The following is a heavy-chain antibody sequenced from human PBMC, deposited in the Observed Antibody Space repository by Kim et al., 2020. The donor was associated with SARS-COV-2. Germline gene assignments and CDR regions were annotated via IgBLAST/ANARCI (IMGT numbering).Heavy chain of an antibody. CDR1: GFSFSTYW. CDR2: IKQNGIVK. CDR3: ASTASGSY. J-gene: IGHJ4*02. D-gene: IGHD5-12*01. Sequence: GGSLRLSCAASGFSFSTYWMTWVRQAPGKGLEWVANIKQNGIVKNHVDSVKGRCTISRDNAQSSVHLQMNSLRAEDTAIYYCASTASGSYLGQGTLVTVSS. V-gene: IGHV3-7*01.